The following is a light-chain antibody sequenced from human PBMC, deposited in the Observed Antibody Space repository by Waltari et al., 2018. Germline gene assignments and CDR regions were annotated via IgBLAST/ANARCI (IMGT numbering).Light chain of an antibody. CDR1: QSVSGF. Sequence: EIVLTQSPGTLSLSPGERATIACRASQSVSGFLAWYQQKPGQAPRLLTYHASNRATGIPDRFSGSGSGTDFSLTISRLEPEDFAVYYCQNHEKLPATFGQGTKVEI. V-gene: IGKV3-20*01. CDR2: HAS. J-gene: IGKJ1*01. CDR3: QNHEKLPAT.